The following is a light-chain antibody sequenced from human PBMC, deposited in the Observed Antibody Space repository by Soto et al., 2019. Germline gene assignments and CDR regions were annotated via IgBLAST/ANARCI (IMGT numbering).Light chain of an antibody. Sequence: EIVMTQSPATLSVSPGERATLSCRASQSVGSNLAWYQQKPGQAPRLLIYGASTRATGIPARFSGSGSGTEFTLTISSLQSEDFATYFCQQGDSFPFTFGGGTKVEIK. V-gene: IGKV3-15*01. CDR3: QQGDSFPFT. CDR1: QSVGSN. CDR2: GAS. J-gene: IGKJ4*01.